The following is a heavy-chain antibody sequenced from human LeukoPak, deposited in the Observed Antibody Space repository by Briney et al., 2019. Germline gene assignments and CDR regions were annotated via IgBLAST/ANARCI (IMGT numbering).Heavy chain of an antibody. J-gene: IGHJ4*02. CDR3: AKADRDGYSFDY. CDR2: INWNGGST. V-gene: IGHV3-20*04. D-gene: IGHD5-24*01. CDR1: GFTFDDYG. Sequence: PGGSLRLSCAASGFTFDDYGMTWVRQAPGKGLEWVSAINWNGGSTGYADSVKGRFTISRDNAKNSLYLQMNSLRAEDTAVYYCAKADRDGYSFDYWGQGTLVTVSS.